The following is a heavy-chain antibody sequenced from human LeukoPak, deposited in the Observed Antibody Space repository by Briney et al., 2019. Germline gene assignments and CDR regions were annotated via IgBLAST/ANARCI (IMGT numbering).Heavy chain of an antibody. V-gene: IGHV3-30-3*01. CDR3: ARELRFLEWLSYDY. Sequence: GGSLRLSCAASGFTFSSYAMHWVRQAPGKGLEWVAVISYDGSNKYYADSVKGRFTISRDNSKNTLYLQMNSLRAEDTAVYYCARELRFLEWLSYDYWGQGTLATVSS. CDR1: GFTFSSYA. CDR2: ISYDGSNK. D-gene: IGHD3-3*01. J-gene: IGHJ4*02.